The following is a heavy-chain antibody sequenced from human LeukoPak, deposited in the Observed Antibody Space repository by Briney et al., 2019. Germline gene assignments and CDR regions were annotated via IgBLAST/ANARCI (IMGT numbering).Heavy chain of an antibody. D-gene: IGHD2-2*01. J-gene: IGHJ4*02. CDR2: ISYDGSDK. Sequence: QPGRSLRLSCAASGFTFSSFAMHWVRQAPGKGLEWVAVISYDGSDKYYADSVKGRFTISRDNSENTLSLQMNSLRSEDTAVYFCASNAGYCSSTSCYGSDIDYWGQGTLVTVSS. CDR3: ASNAGYCSSTSCYGSDIDY. V-gene: IGHV3-30*01. CDR1: GFTFSSFA.